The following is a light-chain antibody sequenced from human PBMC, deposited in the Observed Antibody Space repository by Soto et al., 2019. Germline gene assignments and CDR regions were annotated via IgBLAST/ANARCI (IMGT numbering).Light chain of an antibody. CDR1: QSVSSN. CDR3: QQYNNWPIT. V-gene: IGKV3-15*01. Sequence: EMVMTQSPATLSVSPGERATLSCRASQSVSSNLAWYQQKPGQAPRLLIYGASTRATGIPARFSGSGSGTEFTLTIGSLQSEDFAVYYCQQYNNWPITFGQGTKVDIK. CDR2: GAS. J-gene: IGKJ1*01.